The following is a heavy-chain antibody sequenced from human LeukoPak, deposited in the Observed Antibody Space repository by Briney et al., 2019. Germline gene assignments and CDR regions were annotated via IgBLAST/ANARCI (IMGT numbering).Heavy chain of an antibody. CDR2: IYSGGST. CDR3: AREYYGNSGGEDAFDI. V-gene: IGHV3-53*01. D-gene: IGHD3-22*01. Sequence: GGSLRLSCAASGFTVSSNYMSWVRQAPGKGLEWVSVIYSGGSTFYAYSVEGRFTISRDNSNNTLYLEMNSLRDEDTAMYYCAREYYGNSGGEDAFDIWGPGTMVTVSS. J-gene: IGHJ3*02. CDR1: GFTVSSNY.